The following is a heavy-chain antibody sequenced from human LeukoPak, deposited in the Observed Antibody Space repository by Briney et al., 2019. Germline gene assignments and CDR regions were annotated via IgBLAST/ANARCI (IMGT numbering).Heavy chain of an antibody. J-gene: IGHJ3*02. CDR3: ARLVIAEPIGI. D-gene: IGHD6-13*01. CDR2: IYHSGST. CDR1: GYSISSGYY. Sequence: KPSGTLSLTCAVSGYSISSGYYWGWIRQPPGKGLEWIGSIYHSGSTYYNPSLKSRVTISVDTSKNQFSLKLSSVTAADTAVYYCARLVIAEPIGIWGQGTMVTVSS. V-gene: IGHV4-38-2*01.